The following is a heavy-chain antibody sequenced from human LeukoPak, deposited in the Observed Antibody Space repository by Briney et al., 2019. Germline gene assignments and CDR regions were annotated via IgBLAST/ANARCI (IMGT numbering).Heavy chain of an antibody. CDR3: ARGRRWDLLVSLIDASDI. V-gene: IGHV3-53*01. D-gene: IGHD4-23*01. Sequence: GGSLRLSCAASGFSVSSNFMTWVRHAPGKGLEWLSVIFSGGSTYYADSVKGRFTISRDNSKNTLYLQMCSLRAEDTAVYFCARGRRWDLLVSLIDASDIWGQGTMVTVSS. CDR1: GFSVSSNF. CDR2: IFSGGST. J-gene: IGHJ3*02.